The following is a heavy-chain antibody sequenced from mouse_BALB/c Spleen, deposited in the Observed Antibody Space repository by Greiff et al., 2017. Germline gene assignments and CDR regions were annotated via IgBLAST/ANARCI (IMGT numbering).Heavy chain of an antibody. D-gene: IGHD4-1*01. Sequence: DVKLVESGGGLVQPGGSLRLSCATSGFTFTDYYMSWVRQPPGKALEWLGFIRNKTNGYTTEYSASVKGRFTISRDNSQSILYLQMNTLRAEDSATYYCARDDWDGDYAMDYWGQGTSVTVSS. V-gene: IGHV7-3*02. CDR1: GFTFTDYY. CDR2: IRNKTNGYTT. CDR3: ARDDWDGDYAMDY. J-gene: IGHJ4*01.